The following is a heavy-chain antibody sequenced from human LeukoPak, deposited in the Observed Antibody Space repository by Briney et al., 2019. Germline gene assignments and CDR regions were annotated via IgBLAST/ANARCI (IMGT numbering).Heavy chain of an antibody. CDR1: GFTFTRSA. CDR2: IVVGSGNT. V-gene: IGHV1-58*02. J-gene: IGHJ4*02. CDR3: AAYCGGDCPSDY. D-gene: IGHD2-21*02. Sequence: TSVKVSCKASGFTFTRSAMQWVRQARGQRLEWIGWIVVGSGNTNYAQKFQERVTITRDMSTSTAYMELSSLRSEDTAVYYCAAYCGGDCPSDYWGQGTLVTVSS.